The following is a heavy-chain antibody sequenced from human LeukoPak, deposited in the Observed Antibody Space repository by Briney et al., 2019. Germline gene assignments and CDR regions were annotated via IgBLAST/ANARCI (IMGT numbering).Heavy chain of an antibody. CDR1: GGTFSSYA. V-gene: IGHV1-69*13. Sequence: SVKVSCKASGGTFSSYAISWVRQAPGQGLEWMGGIIPIFGTANYAQKFQGRVTITADESTSTAYMELSSLGSEDTAVYYCARDSRPIYDSSGYRTYYFDYWGQGTLVTVSS. D-gene: IGHD3-22*01. CDR3: ARDSRPIYDSSGYRTYYFDY. CDR2: IIPIFGTA. J-gene: IGHJ4*02.